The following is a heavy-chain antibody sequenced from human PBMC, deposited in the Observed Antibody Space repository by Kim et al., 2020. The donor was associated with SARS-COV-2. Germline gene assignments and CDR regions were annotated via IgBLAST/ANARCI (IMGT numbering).Heavy chain of an antibody. Sequence: ASVKVSCKASGYTFTSYGISWVRQAPGQGLEWMGWISAYNGNTNYAQKLQGRVTMTTDTSTSTAYMELRSLRSDDTAVYYCAREPGVHSVAGTLDYWGQGTLVTVSS. D-gene: IGHD6-19*01. V-gene: IGHV1-18*01. CDR3: AREPGVHSVAGTLDY. CDR1: GYTFTSYG. CDR2: ISAYNGNT. J-gene: IGHJ4*02.